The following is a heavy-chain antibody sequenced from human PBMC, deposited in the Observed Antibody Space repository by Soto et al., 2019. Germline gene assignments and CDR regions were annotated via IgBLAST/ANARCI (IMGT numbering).Heavy chain of an antibody. V-gene: IGHV3-33*01. CDR1: GFTFSSYG. Sequence: QVQLVESGGGVVQPGRSLRLSCAASGFTFSSYGMHWVRQAPGKGLEWVAVIWYDGSNKYYADSVKGRVTISRDNSKNTRYVQMNSLRAEDTAVYYCARDSDRSEWGRAWWFDPWGQGTLVTVSS. CDR3: ARDSDRSEWGRAWWFDP. D-gene: IGHD3-3*01. J-gene: IGHJ5*02. CDR2: IWYDGSNK.